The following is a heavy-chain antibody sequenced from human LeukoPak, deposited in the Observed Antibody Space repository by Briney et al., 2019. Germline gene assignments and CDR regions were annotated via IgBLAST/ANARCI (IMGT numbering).Heavy chain of an antibody. CDR3: ARGSGWYVLYQLLYREDYFDY. V-gene: IGHV4-34*01. D-gene: IGHD2-2*02. J-gene: IGHJ4*02. CDR1: GGWFIRWY. Sequence: SETVSLTYPGYGGWFIRWYWRWIRPPPPKGLDWIGGINHSGSTNYNPPVQSRVNISVDTSKNHFYVKLSSVAAAGTAVYYCARGSGWYVLYQLLYREDYFDYWGQGTLVTVSS. CDR2: INHSGST.